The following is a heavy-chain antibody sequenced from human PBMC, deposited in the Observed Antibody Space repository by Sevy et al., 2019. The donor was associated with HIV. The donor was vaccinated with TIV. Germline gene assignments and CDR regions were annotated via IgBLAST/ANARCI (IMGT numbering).Heavy chain of an antibody. V-gene: IGHV3-74*01. CDR1: GFTFSSYW. J-gene: IGHJ6*02. CDR3: ARNQGFSYYGMDV. Sequence: GGSLRLSCAASGFTFSSYWMHWVRQAPGKGLVWVSRFNSDGSSTSYADSVKGRFTISRDNAKNTLYLQMNSLRAEDTAVYYCARNQGFSYYGMDVWGQGTTVTVSS. CDR2: FNSDGSST.